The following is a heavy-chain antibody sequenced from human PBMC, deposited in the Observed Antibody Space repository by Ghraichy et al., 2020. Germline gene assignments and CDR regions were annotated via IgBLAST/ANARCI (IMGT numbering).Heavy chain of an antibody. CDR2: ISGSGGST. V-gene: IGHV3-23*01. Sequence: ETRSLTCAASGFTFSSYAMSWVRQAPGKGLEWVSAISGSGGSTYYADSVKGRFTISRDNSKNTLYLQMNSLRAEDTAVYYCAKDEETTSDYWGQGTLVTVSS. CDR1: GFTFSSYA. J-gene: IGHJ4*02. CDR3: AKDEETTSDY. D-gene: IGHD4-17*01.